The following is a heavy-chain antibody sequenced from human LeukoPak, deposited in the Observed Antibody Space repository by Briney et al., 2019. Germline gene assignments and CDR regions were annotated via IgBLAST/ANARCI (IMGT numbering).Heavy chain of an antibody. J-gene: IGHJ6*02. D-gene: IGHD5-18*01. CDR3: ARYGYSYGSYYYYYGMDV. CDR2: INHSGST. Sequence: PSETLSLTCAVYGGSFSGYYWSWIRQPPGKGLEWIGEINHSGSTNYNPSLKSRVTISVDTSKNQFSLKLSSVTAADTAVYYCARYGYSYGSYYYYYGMDVWGQGTTVTVSS. V-gene: IGHV4-34*01. CDR1: GGSFSGYY.